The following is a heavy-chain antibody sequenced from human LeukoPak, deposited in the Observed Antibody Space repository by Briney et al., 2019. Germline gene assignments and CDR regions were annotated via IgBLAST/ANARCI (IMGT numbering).Heavy chain of an antibody. J-gene: IGHJ4*02. Sequence: GGSLRLSCAASGCTFSDYYMSWIRQAPGKGLEWVSYISSSSSYTNYADSVKGRFTISRDNAKNSLYLQMNSLRAEDTAVYYCASSEAPEYGDYEGAFDYWGQGTLVTVSS. D-gene: IGHD4-17*01. CDR2: ISSSSSYT. CDR1: GCTFSDYY. V-gene: IGHV3-11*03. CDR3: ASSEAPEYGDYEGAFDY.